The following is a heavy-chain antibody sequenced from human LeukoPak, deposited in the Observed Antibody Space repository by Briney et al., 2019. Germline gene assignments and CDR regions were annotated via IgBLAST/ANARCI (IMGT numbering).Heavy chain of an antibody. D-gene: IGHD6-19*01. CDR1: GGSISSGSYY. CDR3: AIYTRAVAGTSWFDP. CDR2: INHSGST. J-gene: IGHJ5*02. V-gene: IGHV4-39*07. Sequence: PSETLSLTCTVSGGSISSGSYYWSWIRQPPGEGLEWIGEINHSGSTNYNPSLKSRVTISVDTSKNQFSLKLSSVTAADTAVYYCAIYTRAVAGTSWFDPWGQGTLVTVSS.